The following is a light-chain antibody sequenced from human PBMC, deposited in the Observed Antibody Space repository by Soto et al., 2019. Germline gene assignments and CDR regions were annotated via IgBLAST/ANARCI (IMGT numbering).Light chain of an antibody. V-gene: IGKV1-5*03. CDR3: QQYGNCSPWT. CDR2: KAS. Sequence: DIQMTQSPSTLSASVGDRVTITCRASQSISSWLAWYQQKPGRAPKLLIYKASSLETGVPSRFSGSGSGTEFNLIISGLQPDDFASYDCQQYGNCSPWTFGQGTKVEIK. CDR1: QSISSW. J-gene: IGKJ1*01.